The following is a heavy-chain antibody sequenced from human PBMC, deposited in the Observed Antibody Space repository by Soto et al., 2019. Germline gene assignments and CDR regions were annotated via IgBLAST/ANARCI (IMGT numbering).Heavy chain of an antibody. V-gene: IGHV3-21*01. CDR1: GFTFSSYS. CDR2: ISSSSSYI. J-gene: IGHJ6*02. CDR3: ARDNAWIQLWLQTHYYYGMDV. D-gene: IGHD5-18*01. Sequence: PGGSLRLSCAASGFTFSSYSMNWVRQAPGKGLEWVSSISSSSSYIYYADSVKGRFTISRDNAKNSLYLQMNSLRAEDTAVYYCARDNAWIQLWLQTHYYYGMDVWGQGTTVTVSS.